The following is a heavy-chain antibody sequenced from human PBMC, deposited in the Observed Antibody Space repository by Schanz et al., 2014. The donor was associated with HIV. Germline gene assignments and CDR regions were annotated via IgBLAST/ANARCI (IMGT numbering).Heavy chain of an antibody. V-gene: IGHV3-33*01. D-gene: IGHD4-17*01. CDR3: ARDNRGDYYLDS. J-gene: IGHJ4*02. Sequence: QVQLVESGGGVVQPGTSLRLSCVASGFTFSNDGMHWVRQAPGKGLEWVAVIWYDGRNKYYADSVKGRFTISRDNSRNKVDLQMNSLSPEDTAVYYCARDNRGDYYLDSWGQGTLVTVSS. CDR2: IWYDGRNK. CDR1: GFTFSNDG.